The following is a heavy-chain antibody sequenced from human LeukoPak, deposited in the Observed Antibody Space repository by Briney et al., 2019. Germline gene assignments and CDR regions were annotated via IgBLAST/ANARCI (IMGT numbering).Heavy chain of an antibody. J-gene: IGHJ5*02. CDR3: ARGGDIVVVPAAEDNWFDP. CDR1: GGSISSGGYY. V-gene: IGHV4-31*03. Sequence: PSQTLSLTCTVSGGSISSGGYYWSWIRQHPGKGLEWIGYIYYSGSTYYNPSLKSRVTISVDTSKNQFSLKLSSVTAADTAVYYCARGGDIVVVPAAEDNWFDPWGRGTLVTVSS. D-gene: IGHD2-2*01. CDR2: IYYSGST.